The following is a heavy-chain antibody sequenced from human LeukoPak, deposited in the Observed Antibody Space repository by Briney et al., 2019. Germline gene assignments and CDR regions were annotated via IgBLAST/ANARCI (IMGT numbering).Heavy chain of an antibody. CDR3: VSFYETY. Sequence: GGSLRLSCAASGNYWMHWVRQVPGKGLVWVSHINSDGSWTSYADSVKGRFTISKDNAKNTVYLQMNSLRAEDMAVYYCVSFYETYWGRGTLVTVS. CDR2: INSDGSWT. J-gene: IGHJ4*02. V-gene: IGHV3-74*01. D-gene: IGHD2/OR15-2a*01. CDR1: GNYW.